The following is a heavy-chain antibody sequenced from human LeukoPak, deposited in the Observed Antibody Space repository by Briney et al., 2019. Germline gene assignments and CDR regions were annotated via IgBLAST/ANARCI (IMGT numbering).Heavy chain of an antibody. CDR3: ARLEGSATRD. V-gene: IGHV3-64*01. CDR2: ISGSGGST. CDR1: GFTFSSYA. D-gene: IGHD2-15*01. J-gene: IGHJ4*02. Sequence: PGGSLRLSCAASGFTFSSYAMDWVRQAPGKGLEYVSAISGSGGSTFYANSVKGRFTISRDNSKNTLYLQMGSLRAEDMAVYYCARLEGSATRDWGQGTLVTASS.